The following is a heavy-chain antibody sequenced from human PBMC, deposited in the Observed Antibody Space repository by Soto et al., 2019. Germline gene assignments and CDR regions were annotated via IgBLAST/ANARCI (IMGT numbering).Heavy chain of an antibody. Sequence: QVQLQQWGAGLLKPSETLSLTCAVYGGSFSGYYWNWIRQPPGKGLEWIGEIDHSGYTNYNPSLKSRVTISVDTSKNQFSLRLTSVTAAATAVYYCARVRDWFDPWGQGTLVTVSS. CDR2: IDHSGYT. CDR3: ARVRDWFDP. CDR1: GGSFSGYY. V-gene: IGHV4-34*01. D-gene: IGHD3-3*01. J-gene: IGHJ5*02.